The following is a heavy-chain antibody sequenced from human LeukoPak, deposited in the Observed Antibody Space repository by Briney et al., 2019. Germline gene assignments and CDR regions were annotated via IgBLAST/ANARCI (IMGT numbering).Heavy chain of an antibody. D-gene: IGHD5-24*01. J-gene: IGHJ4*02. CDR2: IIPFFATT. CDR1: GGNHSSYA. V-gene: IGHV1-69*13. Sequence: ASVKVSCKASGGNHSSYAMTWVRQAPGQGLEWMGGIIPFFATTNYAQKFQGRVTVTADESTSTSYMELTSLRPDDTAVYYCATAPESGPIRDGYNPGWGQGTLVTVSS. CDR3: ATAPESGPIRDGYNPG.